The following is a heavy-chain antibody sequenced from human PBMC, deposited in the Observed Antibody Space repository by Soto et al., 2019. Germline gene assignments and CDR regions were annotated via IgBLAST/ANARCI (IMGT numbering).Heavy chain of an antibody. CDR1: SVSEAW. V-gene: IGHV3-15*07. CDR2: IKSKAAGGTT. J-gene: IGHJ4*02. Sequence: SVSEAWMNWVRQAPGTGLEWVGRIKSKAAGGTTDYVEPVKGRFTISRDDSTNTLFLQMNSLKTEDTAVYYCTTDSPVAGGGPLWGQGTLVSVSS. CDR3: TTDSPVAGGGPL. D-gene: IGHD6-19*01.